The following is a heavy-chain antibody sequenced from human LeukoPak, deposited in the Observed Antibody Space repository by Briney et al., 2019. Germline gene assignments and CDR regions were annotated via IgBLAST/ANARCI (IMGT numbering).Heavy chain of an antibody. J-gene: IGHJ5*02. CDR3: ARGTILGNWFDP. CDR1: GGSTSSGDYY. V-gene: IGHV4-30-4*01. Sequence: SETLSLTCTVSGGSTSSGDYYWSWIRQPPGKGLEWIGYIYYSGSTYYNPSLKSRVTISVDTSKNQFSLKLSSVTAADTAVYYCARGTILGNWFDPWGQGTLVTVSS. CDR2: IYYSGST. D-gene: IGHD1-1*01.